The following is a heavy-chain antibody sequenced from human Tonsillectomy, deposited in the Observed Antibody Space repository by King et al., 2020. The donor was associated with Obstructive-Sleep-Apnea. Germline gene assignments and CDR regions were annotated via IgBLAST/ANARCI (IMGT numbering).Heavy chain of an antibody. CDR1: GFTCSSYS. CDR2: ISSSSSNI. J-gene: IGHJ4*02. CDR3: AREAYVNTAMANDY. D-gene: IGHD5-18*01. Sequence: VQLVESGGGLVKPGGSLRLSCAASGFTCSSYSMNWVRQAPGKGLEWVSSISSSSSNIYYADSMKGRFTISRDNAKNSLFLQMYNIRAEDTAVYYCAREAYVNTAMANDYWGQGTLVTVSS. V-gene: IGHV3-21*01.